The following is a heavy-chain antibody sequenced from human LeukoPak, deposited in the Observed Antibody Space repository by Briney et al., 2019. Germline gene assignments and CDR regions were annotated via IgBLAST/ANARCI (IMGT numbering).Heavy chain of an antibody. V-gene: IGHV4-59*08. CDR1: GGSISSYY. CDR3: AGHGGGSYFDYEGNWFDP. J-gene: IGHJ5*02. D-gene: IGHD1-26*01. Sequence: SETLSLTCTVSGGSISSYYWSWIRQPPGKGLEWIGYIYYSGSTNYNPSLKSRVTISVDTSKNQFSLKLSSVTAADTAVYYCAGHGGGSYFDYEGNWFDPWGQGTLVTVSS. CDR2: IYYSGST.